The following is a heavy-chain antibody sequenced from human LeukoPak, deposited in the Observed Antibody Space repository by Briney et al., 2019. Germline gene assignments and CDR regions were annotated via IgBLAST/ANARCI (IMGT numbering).Heavy chain of an antibody. CDR3: ARDPYGDYFGY. D-gene: IGHD4-17*01. V-gene: IGHV4-59*01. CDR1: GGSISGYY. Sequence: PSETLSLTCTVSGGSISGYYWSWIRQPPGKGLEWIGYIYYSGSTNYNPSLKSRVTISVDTSKNQFSLKLSSVTAADTAVYYCARDPYGDYFGYWGQGTLVTVSS. CDR2: IYYSGST. J-gene: IGHJ4*02.